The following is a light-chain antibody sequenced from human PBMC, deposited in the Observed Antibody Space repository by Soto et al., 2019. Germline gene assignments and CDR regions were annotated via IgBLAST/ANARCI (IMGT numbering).Light chain of an antibody. Sequence: DIQMTQSPSSLSASVGDRVTITCRASQGISNYLAWYQQKPGKVPKLLIYAASTLQSGVPSRFSGSGSGTDFTLTISRLEPEDFAVYYCQQYGSSITFGQGTRLE. CDR3: QQYGSSIT. J-gene: IGKJ5*01. V-gene: IGKV1-27*01. CDR1: QGISNY. CDR2: AAS.